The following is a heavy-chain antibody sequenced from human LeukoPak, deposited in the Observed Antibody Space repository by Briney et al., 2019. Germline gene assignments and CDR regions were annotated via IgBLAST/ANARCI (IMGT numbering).Heavy chain of an antibody. J-gene: IGHJ4*02. CDR1: GFTFGDYA. CDR3: TRALSGHYYGSGSYSYD. V-gene: IGHV3-49*04. CDR2: IRSKAYGGTT. D-gene: IGHD3-10*01. Sequence: GGSLRLSCTASGFTFGDYAMSWVRQAPGKGLEWVGFIRSKAYGGTTEYAASVKGRFTISRDDSKSIAYLQMNSLKTEDTAVYYCTRALSGHYYGSGSYSYDWGQGTLVTVSS.